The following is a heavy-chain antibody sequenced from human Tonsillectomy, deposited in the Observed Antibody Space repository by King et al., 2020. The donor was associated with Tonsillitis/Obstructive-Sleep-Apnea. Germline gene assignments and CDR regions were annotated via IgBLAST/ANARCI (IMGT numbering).Heavy chain of an antibody. CDR3: SRPLFAVAGQYGMDV. D-gene: IGHD6-19*01. J-gene: IGHJ6*02. Sequence: QLVQSGAEVKNPGASVKVSCKASGYTFTGYYMHWVRQAPGQGPEWMGWINPNSGGTNYAQKFQGRVTMTRDTSISTAYMELSRLRSDDTAVYYCSRPLFAVAGQYGMDVWGQGTTVTVSS. CDR2: INPNSGGT. CDR1: GYTFTGYY. V-gene: IGHV1-2*02.